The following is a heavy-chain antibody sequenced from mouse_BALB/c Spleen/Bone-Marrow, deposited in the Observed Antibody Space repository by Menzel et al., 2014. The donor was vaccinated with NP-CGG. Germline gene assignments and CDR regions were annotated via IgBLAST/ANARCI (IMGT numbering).Heavy chain of an antibody. CDR3: SRGVLAYFDY. V-gene: IGHV1S135*01. CDR1: GYAFTNYN. D-gene: IGHD2-14*01. Sequence: LVESGASVKVSCKASGYAFTNYNMNWVKQSHGKSLEWIGYIDPYSGGTNYNQKFRGKATLTVDKSSSTAYMHLNSLTSEDSAVYYCSRGVLAYFDYWGQGTTLTVSS. J-gene: IGHJ2*01. CDR2: IDPYSGGT.